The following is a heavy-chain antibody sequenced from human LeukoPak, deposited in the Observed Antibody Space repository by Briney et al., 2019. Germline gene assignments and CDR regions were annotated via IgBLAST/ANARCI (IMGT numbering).Heavy chain of an antibody. CDR2: ISSSSDKI. D-gene: IGHD3-22*01. J-gene: IGHJ3*02. CDR1: GITFSSYN. V-gene: IGHV3-48*04. Sequence: GGCLRLSCAASGITFSSYNMNWVRPAPGKGLEWVSYISSSSDKIYYAKSVKGRFTISRDNAKNSLYLQMNSLTAEDTAVYYCATDDYDSSVPIWGHGTMVTVSS. CDR3: ATDDYDSSVPI.